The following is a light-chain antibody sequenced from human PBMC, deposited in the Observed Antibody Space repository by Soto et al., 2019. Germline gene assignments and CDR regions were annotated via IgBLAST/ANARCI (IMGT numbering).Light chain of an antibody. CDR2: GES. J-gene: IGKJ2*01. CDR1: QSVNSTY. V-gene: IGKV3-20*01. CDR3: QQYGTSPHT. Sequence: EIVLTQSPGTLSLSPGERATLSCRASQSVNSTYLAWYQQKPGQVPRPLIYGESINAAGVPDRLSGRGSGTDFTLTISRLETEDYAVYYCQQYGTSPHTFGQGTKLEIK.